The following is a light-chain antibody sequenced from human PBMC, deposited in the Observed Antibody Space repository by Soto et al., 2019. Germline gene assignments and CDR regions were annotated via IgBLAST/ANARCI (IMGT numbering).Light chain of an antibody. CDR3: SSYTSSTTIEV. Sequence: QSVLAQPSSLSGSPGQSITISCTGTISDVGGYNYVSWYQQHPGKAPKLMIYEVTNRPSGVSNRFSGSKSGNTASLTISGLQAEDEAEYYCSSYTSSTTIEVFGSGTKVTVL. CDR2: EVT. CDR1: ISDVGGYNY. V-gene: IGLV2-14*01. J-gene: IGLJ1*01.